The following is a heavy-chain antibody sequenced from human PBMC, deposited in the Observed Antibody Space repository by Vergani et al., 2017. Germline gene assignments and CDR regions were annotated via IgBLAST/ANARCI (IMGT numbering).Heavy chain of an antibody. CDR1: GFTFSSYA. D-gene: IGHD4-17*01. CDR3: AKMTTVTSNFDY. CDR2: ISGSGGST. V-gene: IGHV3-23*01. J-gene: IGHJ4*02. Sequence: EVQLLESGGGLVQPGGSLRLSCAASGFTFSSYAMSWVRQAPGKVLEWVSAISGSGGSTYYADSVKGRFTISRDNSKNTLYLQMNSLRAEDTAVYYCAKMTTVTSNFDYWGQGTLVTVSS.